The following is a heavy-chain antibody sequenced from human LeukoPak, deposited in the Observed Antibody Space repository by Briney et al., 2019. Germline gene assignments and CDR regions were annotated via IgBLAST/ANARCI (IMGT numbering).Heavy chain of an antibody. V-gene: IGHV1-2*02. D-gene: IGHD3-22*01. CDR2: INPNSGGT. Sequence: WASVKVSCKASGYTFTGYYMHWVRQAPGQGLEWMGWINPNSGGTNYAQKFQGRVTMTRDTSISTAYMELSRLRSDDTAVYYCARDPRGPTEYDSSGRDSFDYWGQGTLVTVSS. CDR3: ARDPRGPTEYDSSGRDSFDY. CDR1: GYTFTGYY. J-gene: IGHJ4*02.